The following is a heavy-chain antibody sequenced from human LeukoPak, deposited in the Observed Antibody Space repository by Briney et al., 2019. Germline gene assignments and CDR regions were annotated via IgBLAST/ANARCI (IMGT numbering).Heavy chain of an antibody. CDR3: ARVNESGWYREDY. Sequence: ASVKVSCKASGYTFTSYYMHWVRQAPGQRLEWMGIINPSGGSTSYAQKFQGRVTMTRDTSTSTVYMVLSSLRSEDTAVYYCARVNESGWYREDYWGQGTLVTVSS. D-gene: IGHD6-19*01. CDR2: INPSGGST. CDR1: GYTFTSYY. V-gene: IGHV1-46*01. J-gene: IGHJ4*02.